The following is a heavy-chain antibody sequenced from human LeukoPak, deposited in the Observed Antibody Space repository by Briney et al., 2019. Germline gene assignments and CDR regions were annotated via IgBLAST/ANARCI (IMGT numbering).Heavy chain of an antibody. J-gene: IGHJ4*02. CDR2: IYHSGNT. D-gene: IGHD6-13*01. V-gene: IGHV4-59*01. Sequence: PSETLSLTCSVPLDSITSYYWSWIRQPPGKGLEWIGFIYHSGNTNSNPSLRARVTMSVDTSKSQIILRLNSVTAADTAVYYCAREEGIAAAGALEYWGQGILVTVSS. CDR3: AREEGIAAAGALEY. CDR1: LDSITSYY.